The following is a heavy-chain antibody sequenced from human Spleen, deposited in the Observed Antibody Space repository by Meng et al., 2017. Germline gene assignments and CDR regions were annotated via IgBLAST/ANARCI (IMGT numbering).Heavy chain of an antibody. CDR3: ATAPGGAFDY. CDR1: GYTFTTYW. D-gene: IGHD1-26*01. J-gene: IGHJ4*02. Sequence: GGSLRLSCKASGYTFTTYWIGWVRQMPGKGLEWMGIIFPGDSDTRFSPSFQGQVTISADKSISTAYLQWSSLKASDTAMYYCATAPGGAFDYWGQGTLVTVSS. V-gene: IGHV5-51*01. CDR2: IFPGDSDT.